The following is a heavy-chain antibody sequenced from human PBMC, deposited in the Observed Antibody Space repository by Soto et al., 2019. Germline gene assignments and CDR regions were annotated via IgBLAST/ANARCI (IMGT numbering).Heavy chain of an antibody. CDR2: ISAYNGNT. CDR1: VYTFTSYG. J-gene: IGHJ4*02. Sequence: QVQLVQSGAEVKKPGASVKVSCKASVYTFTSYGISWVRQAPGQGLEWMGWISAYNGNTNYAQKLQGRVTMTTDTSTSTDYMELRSLRSDDTAVYYCAREEYDILTGYRFYYWGQGTLVTVSS. CDR3: AREEYDILTGYRFYY. V-gene: IGHV1-18*01. D-gene: IGHD3-9*01.